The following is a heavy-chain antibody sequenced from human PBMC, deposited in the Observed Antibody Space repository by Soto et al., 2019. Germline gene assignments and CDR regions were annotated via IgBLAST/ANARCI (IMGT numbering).Heavy chain of an antibody. Sequence: EVQLVESGGGLVQPGGSLRLSCTASGLIFNNYWMHWVRQPPGKGPVWVSRINGDGRTTTYADSVRGRFTISRDNAKNTVYLQMNSLRAEDTAVYYCAGGDYAGAGTFYLNDHWGQGSLVTVSS. D-gene: IGHD3-10*01. CDR2: INGDGRTT. J-gene: IGHJ4*02. CDR1: GLIFNNYW. V-gene: IGHV3-74*01. CDR3: AGGDYAGAGTFYLNDH.